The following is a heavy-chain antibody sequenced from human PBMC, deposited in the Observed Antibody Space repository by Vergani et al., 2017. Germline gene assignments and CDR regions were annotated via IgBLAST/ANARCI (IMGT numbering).Heavy chain of an antibody. CDR1: GGSISSYY. J-gene: IGHJ6*03. CDR2: IYYSGST. D-gene: IGHD4-17*01. V-gene: IGHV4-59*01. Sequence: QVQLQESGPGLVKPSETLSLTCTVSGGSISSYYWSWIRQPPGKGLEWIGYIYYSGSTNYNPSLKSRVTISVDTSKNQFSLQLSSVTAADTAVYYCARGGNGDYHYYYYYYMDVWGKGTTVTVSS. CDR3: ARGGNGDYHYYYYYYMDV.